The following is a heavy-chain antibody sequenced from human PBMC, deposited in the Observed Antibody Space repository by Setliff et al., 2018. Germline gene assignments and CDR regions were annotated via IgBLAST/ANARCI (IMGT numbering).Heavy chain of an antibody. CDR1: GFSISDHY. D-gene: IGHD7-27*01. J-gene: IGHJ4*02. CDR2: TKNKANAGYM. V-gene: IGHV3-72*01. CDR3: VDGRNRAWGVY. Sequence: GSLRLSCAASGFSISDHYMDWVRQAPGKGLEWVGRTKNKANAGYMEYAASVKDRFIISRDDSKNPLYLQMYSLKSDDTAVYYCVDGRNRAWGVYWGQGTLVTVSS.